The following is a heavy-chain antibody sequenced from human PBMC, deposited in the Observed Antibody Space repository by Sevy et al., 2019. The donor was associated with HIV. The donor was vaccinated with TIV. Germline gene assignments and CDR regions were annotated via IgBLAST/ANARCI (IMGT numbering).Heavy chain of an antibody. J-gene: IGHJ4*02. CDR3: AGENAWGRGYS. V-gene: IGHV4-59*08. D-gene: IGHD1-26*01. CDR1: GGSITSLY. CDR2: IYYNGHI. Sequence: TLSLTCTVSGGSITSLYWNWIRQPPGKGPEWIANIYYNGHINYNPSLKSRVTLSLDTSKNQFSLRLSSVTAADTAMYYCAGENAWGRGYSWGQGTLVTVSS.